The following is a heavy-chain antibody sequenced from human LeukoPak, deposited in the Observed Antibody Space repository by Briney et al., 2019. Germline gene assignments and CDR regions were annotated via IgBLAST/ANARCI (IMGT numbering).Heavy chain of an antibody. CDR1: GFTFSSYG. J-gene: IGHJ4*02. CDR3: AKREVYFDWLSAFDY. D-gene: IGHD3-9*01. Sequence: GGSLRLSCAASGFTFSSYGMHWVRQAPGKGLEWVAFIRYDGSNKYYADSVKGRFTISRDNSKNTLYLQMNSLRAEDTAVYYCAKREVYFDWLSAFDYWGQGNLVTVSS. V-gene: IGHV3-30*02. CDR2: IRYDGSNK.